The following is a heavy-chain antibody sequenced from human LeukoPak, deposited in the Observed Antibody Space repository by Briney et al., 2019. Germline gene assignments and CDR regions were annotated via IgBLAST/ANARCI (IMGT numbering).Heavy chain of an antibody. Sequence: PSETLSLTCTVSGASFTTYYWSWIRQPAGKGLEWIGRIYTSGSTNYIPSLKSRVTMSIDTSKNQFSLKLTSVTAADTAVYYCARGSEYSSSWDALDIWGQGTMVTVSS. CDR2: IYTSGST. CDR3: ARGSEYSSSWDALDI. V-gene: IGHV4-4*07. CDR1: GASFTTYY. D-gene: IGHD6-13*01. J-gene: IGHJ3*02.